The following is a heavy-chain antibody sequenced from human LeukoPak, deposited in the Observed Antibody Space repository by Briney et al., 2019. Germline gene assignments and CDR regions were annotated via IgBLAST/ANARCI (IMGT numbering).Heavy chain of an antibody. D-gene: IGHD5-18*01. Sequence: PSETLSLTCTVSGGSISSSSYYWGWIRQPPGKGLEWIGSIYYSGSTYYNPSLKSRVTISVDTSKNQFSLKLSSVTAADTAVYYCARERIVGAIQLWPRGDYWGQGTLVTVSS. CDR1: GGSISSSSYY. J-gene: IGHJ4*02. V-gene: IGHV4-39*02. CDR2: IYYSGST. CDR3: ARERIVGAIQLWPRGDY.